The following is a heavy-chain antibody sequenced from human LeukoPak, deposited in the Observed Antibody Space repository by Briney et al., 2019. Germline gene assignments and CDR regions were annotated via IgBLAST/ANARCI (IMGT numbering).Heavy chain of an antibody. CDR2: ISSNGGST. J-gene: IGHJ4*02. D-gene: IGHD6-13*01. Sequence: PGGSLRLFCAASGFTFSSYAMHWVRQAPGKGLEYVSAISSNGGSTYYANSVKGRFTISRDNSKNTLYLQMGSLRAEDMAVYYCAIRRGIDSSSWYGPLDYWGQGTLVTVSS. V-gene: IGHV3-64*01. CDR1: GFTFSSYA. CDR3: AIRRGIDSSSWYGPLDY.